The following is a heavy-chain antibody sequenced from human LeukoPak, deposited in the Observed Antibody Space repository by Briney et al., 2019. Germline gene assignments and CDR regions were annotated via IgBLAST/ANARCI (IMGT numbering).Heavy chain of an antibody. V-gene: IGHV3-48*01. CDR2: ISSSSSTI. J-gene: IGHJ4*02. Sequence: GGSLRLSCAASEFTFSTYSMNWVRQAPGKGLEWVSYISSSSSTIYYADSVKGRFTISRDNAKNSLYLQMNSLRAEDTAVYYCARGSTYYDSSGQVPFDYWGQGTLVTVSS. CDR3: ARGSTYYDSSGQVPFDY. D-gene: IGHD3-22*01. CDR1: EFTFSTYS.